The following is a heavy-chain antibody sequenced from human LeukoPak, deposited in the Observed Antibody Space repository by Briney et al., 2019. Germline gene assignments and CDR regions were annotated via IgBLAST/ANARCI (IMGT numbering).Heavy chain of an antibody. V-gene: IGHV4-39*07. CDR1: GGSISTSNYY. Sequence: SETLSLTCTVSGGSISTSNYYWGWIRQPPGKGLEWIGNIFYSGSTYYSPSVKSRVTISLDTSRNQFSLKLRSVTAADTAVYYCARTTEGYAGGPGYSYYYYMDVWGKGTTVTISS. CDR3: ARTTEGYAGGPGYSYYYYMDV. D-gene: IGHD5-12*01. J-gene: IGHJ6*03. CDR2: IFYSGST.